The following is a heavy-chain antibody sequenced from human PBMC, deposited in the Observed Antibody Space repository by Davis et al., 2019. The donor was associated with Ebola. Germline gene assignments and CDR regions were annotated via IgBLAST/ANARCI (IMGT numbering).Heavy chain of an antibody. CDR2: INPHNGNT. CDR1: GYTFTSFD. V-gene: IGHV1-18*01. Sequence: AASVKVSCKSSGYTFTSFDIHWVRQAPGQGLEWMGWINPHNGNTNYAQKLQGRVTMTTDTSTSTAYMELRSLRAEDTAVYYCARSGLSFGVVKYHYGMDVWGKGTTVTVSS. D-gene: IGHD3-3*01. J-gene: IGHJ6*04. CDR3: ARSGLSFGVVKYHYGMDV.